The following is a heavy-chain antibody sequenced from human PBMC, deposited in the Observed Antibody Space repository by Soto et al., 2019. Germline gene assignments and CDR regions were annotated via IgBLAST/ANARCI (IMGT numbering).Heavy chain of an antibody. CDR1: GGSISNFY. Sequence: PSETLSLTCTVSGGSISNFYWSWIRQPPGKGLEWIGYIYYSGSTYYNPSLKSRVTISVDTSKNQFSLKLSSVTAADTAVYYCARDRADGYCSSTSCYKGGFDPWGQGTLVTVSS. CDR2: IYYSGST. D-gene: IGHD2-2*02. V-gene: IGHV4-30-4*08. J-gene: IGHJ5*02. CDR3: ARDRADGYCSSTSCYKGGFDP.